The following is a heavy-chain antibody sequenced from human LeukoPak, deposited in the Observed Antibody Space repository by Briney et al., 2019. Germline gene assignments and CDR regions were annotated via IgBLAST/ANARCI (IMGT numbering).Heavy chain of an antibody. D-gene: IGHD2/OR15-2a*01. CDR1: GFTSSSYA. V-gene: IGHV3-23*01. J-gene: IGHJ3*02. Sequence: GGSLRLSCAASGFTSSSYAMSWVRQAPGKGLEWVSAISGSGGSTYYADSVKGRFTISRDNSKNTLYLQMSSLRAEDTAVYYCAKDLWEAGAPDAFDIWGQGTMVTVSS. CDR3: AKDLWEAGAPDAFDI. CDR2: ISGSGGST.